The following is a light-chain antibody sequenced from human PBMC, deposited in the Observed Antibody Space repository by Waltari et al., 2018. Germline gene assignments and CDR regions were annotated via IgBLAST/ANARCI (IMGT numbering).Light chain of an antibody. CDR3: QQYHTFPPT. V-gene: IGKV1-8*01. CDR1: QDVGSY. CDR2: SAS. J-gene: IGKJ4*01. Sequence: AIRLTQSPSSLSASKGDRVTITCRATQDVGSYLAWYKQTPGGAPNLLIYSASTLHTGVPSRFIGDGSRTNFSLTISCLQSDDFGTYFCQQYHTFPPTFGGGTKVEIK.